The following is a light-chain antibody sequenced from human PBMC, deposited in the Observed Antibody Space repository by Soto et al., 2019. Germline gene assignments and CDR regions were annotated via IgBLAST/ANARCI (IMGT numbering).Light chain of an antibody. CDR3: QQYDSAPWT. CDR2: AAS. CDR1: QGILTY. J-gene: IGKJ1*01. Sequence: HSPSSLSASVGDRVTITCRASQGILTYLAWYQQKPGQVPELLIQAASTLQPGVPSRFSGSGSGTELTLTINSLQPEDVATYYCQQYDSAPWTCGQGTKVDIK. V-gene: IGKV1-27*01.